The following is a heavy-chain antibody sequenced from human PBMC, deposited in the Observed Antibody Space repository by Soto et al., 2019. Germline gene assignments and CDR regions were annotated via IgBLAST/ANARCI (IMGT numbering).Heavy chain of an antibody. V-gene: IGHV4-31*03. Sequence: QVQLQESGPGLVKPSQTLSLTCTVSGGSISSGGYYWSWIRQHPGKGLEWIGYIYYSGSTYYNPSLKSRVTISVDTSKNQFSLKLSSVTAADTAVYYCASTVLRGYSSGWYGWGIYYFDYWGQGTLVTVSS. D-gene: IGHD6-19*01. J-gene: IGHJ4*02. CDR1: GGSISSGGYY. CDR2: IYYSGST. CDR3: ASTVLRGYSSGWYGWGIYYFDY.